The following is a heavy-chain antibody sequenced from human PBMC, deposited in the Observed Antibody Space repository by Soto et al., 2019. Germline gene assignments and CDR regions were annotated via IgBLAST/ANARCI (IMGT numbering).Heavy chain of an antibody. Sequence: EVQLVESGGGLVQPGGSLRLSCAASGLTFSSYWMHWVRQAPGKGLVWVSRINSDGSSTSYADSVKGRFTISSDNAKNTLYLQMNGLRAEDTAVYYCARLGEYGSGVGYDYWGQGILVTVSS. V-gene: IGHV3-74*01. CDR3: ARLGEYGSGVGYDY. CDR2: INSDGSST. D-gene: IGHD3-10*01. J-gene: IGHJ4*02. CDR1: GLTFSSYW.